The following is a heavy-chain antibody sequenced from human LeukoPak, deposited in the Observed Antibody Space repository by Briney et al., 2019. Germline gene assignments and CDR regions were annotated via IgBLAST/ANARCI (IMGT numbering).Heavy chain of an antibody. CDR1: GYTFTSYA. V-gene: IGHV1-3*01. D-gene: IGHD6-19*01. CDR3: ARDQSGSGWESYFDY. Sequence: ASVKVSCKASGYTFTSYAMHWVRQAPGQRLEWMGWINAGNGNTKYSQKFQGRVTITRDTSASTAYMELSSLRSEDTAAYYCARDQSGSGWESYFDYWGQGTLVTVSS. CDR2: INAGNGNT. J-gene: IGHJ4*02.